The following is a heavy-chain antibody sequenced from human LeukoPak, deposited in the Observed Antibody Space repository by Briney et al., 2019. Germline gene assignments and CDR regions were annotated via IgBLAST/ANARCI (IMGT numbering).Heavy chain of an antibody. CDR2: INPDGRDT. D-gene: IGHD2-21*02. CDR1: GFTFHDAW. CDR3: TSWGDTTAEYFQR. Sequence: GGSLRLSCAASGFTFHDAWMNWVRQAPGKGLEWVAHINPDGRDTYYVDSVKGRFTISRDNAQNSMYLQMNSLRVEDTAVYYCTSWGDTTAEYFQRWGQGTLVTVSS. J-gene: IGHJ1*01. V-gene: IGHV3-7*01.